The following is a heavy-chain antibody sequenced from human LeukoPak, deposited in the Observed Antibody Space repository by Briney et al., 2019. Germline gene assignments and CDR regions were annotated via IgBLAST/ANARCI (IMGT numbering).Heavy chain of an antibody. J-gene: IGHJ5*02. CDR1: GESFSGYY. D-gene: IGHD3-16*01. V-gene: IGHV4-34*01. Sequence: PSETLSLTCAVYGESFSGYYWSWIRQPPGKGLEWIGEINHSGSTNYNPSLKSRVTISVDTSKNQFSLKLSSVTAADTAVYYCARDGAPPSQWFDPWGQGTLVTVSS. CDR3: ARDGAPPSQWFDP. CDR2: INHSGST.